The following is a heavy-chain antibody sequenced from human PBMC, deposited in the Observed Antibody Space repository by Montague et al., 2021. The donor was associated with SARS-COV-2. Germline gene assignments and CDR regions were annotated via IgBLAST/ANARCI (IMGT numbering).Heavy chain of an antibody. J-gene: IGHJ5*02. CDR2: IYYSGST. V-gene: IGHV4-39*01. Sequence: SETLSLTCTVSGGSISSSSYYWGWIRQPPGKGLEWIGSIYYSGSTYYNPSLKGRVTISVDTSKNQFSLKLSSVTAADTAVYYCARGYSGYEDPTRFDPWGQGTLVTVSS. CDR3: ARGYSGYEDPTRFDP. CDR1: GGSISSSSYY. D-gene: IGHD5-12*01.